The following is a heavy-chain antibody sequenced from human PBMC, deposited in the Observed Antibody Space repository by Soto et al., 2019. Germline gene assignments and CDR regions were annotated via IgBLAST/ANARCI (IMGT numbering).Heavy chain of an antibody. J-gene: IGHJ3*01. CDR3: ARAGDYPLKGAFDV. D-gene: IGHD4-17*01. Sequence: QVQLQASGPGLVKPSRTLSLTCAVSGGSISSNNWWSWVSQPPEKGLEWIGEIYPSGSTNYNPSLKSLVTISVDKSKNEVSLKLCSVTAADTAMYDWARAGDYPLKGAFDVWGQGTMVTVSS. CDR2: IYPSGST. V-gene: IGHV4-4*02. CDR1: GGSISSNNW.